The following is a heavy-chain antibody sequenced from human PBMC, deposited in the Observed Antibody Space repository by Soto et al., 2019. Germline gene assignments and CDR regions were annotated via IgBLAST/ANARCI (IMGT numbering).Heavy chain of an antibody. D-gene: IGHD6-13*01. V-gene: IGHV3-30*18. CDR2: ISYDGSNK. CDR1: GFTFSSYG. J-gene: IGHJ6*02. Sequence: QVQLVESGGGVVQPGRSLRLSCAASGFTFSSYGMHWVRQAPGKGLEWVAVISYDGSNKYYADSVKGRFTISRDNSKNTLYLQMNSLRAEDTAVYYCAKERQGSSSHHYYYYYGMDVWGQGTTVTVSS. CDR3: AKERQGSSSHHYYYYYGMDV.